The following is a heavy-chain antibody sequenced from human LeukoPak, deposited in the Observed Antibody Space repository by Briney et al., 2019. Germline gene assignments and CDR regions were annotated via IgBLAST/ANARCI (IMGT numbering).Heavy chain of an antibody. J-gene: IGHJ5*02. CDR3: ARGPPPLTPTDWFDP. D-gene: IGHD4-23*01. Sequence: GASVKVSCKASGYTFTSYGISWVRQAPGQGLEWMGWISAYNGNTNYAQKLQGRVTMTTDTSTSTAYVELRSLRSDDTAVYYCARGPPPLTPTDWFDPWGQGILVTVSS. CDR2: ISAYNGNT. V-gene: IGHV1-18*01. CDR1: GYTFTSYG.